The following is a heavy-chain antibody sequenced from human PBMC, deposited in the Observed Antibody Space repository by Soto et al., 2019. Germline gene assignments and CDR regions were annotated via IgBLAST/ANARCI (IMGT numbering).Heavy chain of an antibody. V-gene: IGHV3-23*01. CDR3: AKYSSSSPAYYYYGMDV. D-gene: IGHD6-6*01. Sequence: GGSLRLSCAASGFTFSSYAMSWVRQAPGKGLEWVSAISGSGGSTYYADSVKGRFTISRDNSKNTLYLQMNSLRAEDTAVYYCAKYSSSSPAYYYYGMDVWGQGTTVTVS. CDR2: ISGSGGST. CDR1: GFTFSSYA. J-gene: IGHJ6*02.